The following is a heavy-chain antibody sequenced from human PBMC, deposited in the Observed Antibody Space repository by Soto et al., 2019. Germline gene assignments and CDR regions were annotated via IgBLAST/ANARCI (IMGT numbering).Heavy chain of an antibody. CDR1: GFTFSTYE. J-gene: IGHJ4*02. V-gene: IGHV3-48*03. CDR2: ISSSGSSTI. CDR3: TRDFAAAAAGY. D-gene: IGHD6-13*01. Sequence: EVLLVESGGGLVQPGGSLRVSCAASGFTFSTYEMNWVRQAPGKGLEWVSYISSSGSSTIFYADSVKGRFTISRDNSKNTLYLQMNSLRAEDTAVYYCTRDFAAAAAGYWGQGTLVTVSS.